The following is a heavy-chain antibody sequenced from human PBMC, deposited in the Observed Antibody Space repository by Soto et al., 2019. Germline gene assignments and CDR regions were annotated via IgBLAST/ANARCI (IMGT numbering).Heavy chain of an antibody. Sequence: XSVKVSFKASGYTFTNYRISLARHSPGQGLERMGWIRGYNGATNSAQILQRRVTMPTDTSTSTAYMELRSLRSAETAVYFCARDIPAAATVGGPDYWGQGTLVTVYS. V-gene: IGHV1-18*01. D-gene: IGHD6-13*01. CDR1: GYTFTNYR. CDR2: IRGYNGAT. J-gene: IGHJ4*02. CDR3: ARDIPAAATVGGPDY.